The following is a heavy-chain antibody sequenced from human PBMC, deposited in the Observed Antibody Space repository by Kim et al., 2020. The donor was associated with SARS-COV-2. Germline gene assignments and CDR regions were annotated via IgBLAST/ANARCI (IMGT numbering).Heavy chain of an antibody. D-gene: IGHD3-10*01. CDR3: GRHYRTRGAGDGLDV. Sequence: SETLSLTCTVSGDSISSSPYYWGWIRQPPGKGLEWIGIIYYSGISYSNPSLKGRVIMSVDTSKNQFSLKLSSVTAADTAVYSCGRHYRTRGAGDGLDVGGQRSTVTVSS. CDR1: GDSISSSPYY. CDR2: IYYSGIS. V-gene: IGHV4-39*01. J-gene: IGHJ6*02.